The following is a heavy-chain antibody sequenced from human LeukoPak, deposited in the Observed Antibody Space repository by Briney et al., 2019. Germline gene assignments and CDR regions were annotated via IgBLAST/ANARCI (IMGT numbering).Heavy chain of an antibody. CDR3: ARDRAGSRGSFDY. Sequence: SETLSLTCTVSGGSISSYYWSWIRQPPGKGLEWIGYIYYSGSTKYNPSLKSRVTISEDTSKNQFSLKLSSVTAADTAVYYCARDRAGSRGSFDYWGQGTLVTVSS. CDR2: IYYSGST. CDR1: GGSISSYY. D-gene: IGHD3-10*01. J-gene: IGHJ4*02. V-gene: IGHV4-59*12.